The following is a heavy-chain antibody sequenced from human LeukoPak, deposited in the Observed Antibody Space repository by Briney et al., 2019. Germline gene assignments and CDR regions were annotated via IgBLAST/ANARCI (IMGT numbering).Heavy chain of an antibody. Sequence: GGSLRLSCAASGFTVSSNYMSWVRQAPGKGLEWVSVIYSGGSTYYADSVKGRFTISRDNSKNTLYLQMNSLRAEDMAVYYCARAAMVTYFDYWGQGTLVTVSS. CDR3: ARAAMVTYFDY. CDR1: GFTVSSNY. CDR2: IYSGGST. J-gene: IGHJ4*02. V-gene: IGHV3-53*01. D-gene: IGHD5-18*01.